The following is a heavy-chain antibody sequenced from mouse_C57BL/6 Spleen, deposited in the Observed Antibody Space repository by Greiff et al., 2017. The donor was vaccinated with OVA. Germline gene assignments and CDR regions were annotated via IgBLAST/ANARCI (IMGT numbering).Heavy chain of an antibody. J-gene: IGHJ1*03. Sequence: EVHLVESEGGLVQPGSSMNLSCTASGFTFSDYYMAWVRQVPEKGLEWVANINYDGSSTYYLDSLKSRFIISRDNAKNILYLQKSSLKSEDTATYYCARAFYYYGSSYWYFDVWGTGTTVTVSS. V-gene: IGHV5-16*01. D-gene: IGHD1-1*01. CDR2: INYDGSST. CDR3: ARAFYYYGSSYWYFDV. CDR1: GFTFSDYY.